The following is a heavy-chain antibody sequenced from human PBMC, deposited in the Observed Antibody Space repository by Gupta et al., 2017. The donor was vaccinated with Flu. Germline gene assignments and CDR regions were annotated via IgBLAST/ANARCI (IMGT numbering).Heavy chain of an antibody. CDR3: ARAWDTRDSSDY. J-gene: IGHJ4*02. CDR2: ISSSSSYI. V-gene: IGHV3-21*01. Sequence: EVQLVESGGGLVKPGGSLSLYCAASGFTFSTYSMNWVRQAPGKGLEWVSFISSSSSYIYYADSVKGRFTVARDNAENSLYLQMNSLRAEDTAVYYCARAWDTRDSSDYWGQGTLVTVSS. D-gene: IGHD1-26*01. CDR1: GFTFSTYS.